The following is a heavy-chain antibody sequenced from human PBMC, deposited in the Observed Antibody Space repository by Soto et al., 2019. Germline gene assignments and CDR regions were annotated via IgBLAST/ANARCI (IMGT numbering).Heavy chain of an antibody. Sequence: QVQLVQSGAEVKKPGASVKVSCKASGYTFTGYYMHWVRQAPGQGLEWMGWINPNSGGTNYAQKFQGRVTMTRGTSISTAYMELSRLRSDDTDVYYCARSVSTIAARPDYWGQGTLVTVSS. CDR2: INPNSGGT. D-gene: IGHD6-6*01. CDR3: ARSVSTIAARPDY. CDR1: GYTFTGYY. J-gene: IGHJ4*02. V-gene: IGHV1-2*02.